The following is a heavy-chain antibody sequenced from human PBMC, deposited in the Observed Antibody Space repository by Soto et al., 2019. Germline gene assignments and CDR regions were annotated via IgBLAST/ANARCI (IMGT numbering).Heavy chain of an antibody. V-gene: IGHV3-30-3*01. Sequence: VQLVESGGGVVQPGRSLRLSCAASGFTFSSYAMHWVRQAPGKGLEWVAVISYDGSNKYYADSVKGRFTISRDNSKNTLYLQMNSLRAEDTAVYYCARDRSSGWYTQAAHYYFDYWGQGTLVTVSS. J-gene: IGHJ4*02. CDR2: ISYDGSNK. CDR3: ARDRSSGWYTQAAHYYFDY. D-gene: IGHD6-19*01. CDR1: GFTFSSYA.